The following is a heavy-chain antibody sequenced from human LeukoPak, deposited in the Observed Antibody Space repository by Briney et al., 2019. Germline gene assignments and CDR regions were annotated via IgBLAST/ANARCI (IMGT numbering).Heavy chain of an antibody. J-gene: IGHJ4*02. V-gene: IGHV3-9*01. CDR1: GFTFDDYA. Sequence: HPGRSLRLSCAASGFTFDDYAMHWVRQAPGKGLEWVSGISWNSGSIGYADSVKGRFTISSDNAKNSLYLQMNSLRAEDTALYYCAKARGSSGYYSYYFDYWGQGTLVTVSS. CDR2: ISWNSGSI. CDR3: AKARGSSGYYSYYFDY. D-gene: IGHD3-22*01.